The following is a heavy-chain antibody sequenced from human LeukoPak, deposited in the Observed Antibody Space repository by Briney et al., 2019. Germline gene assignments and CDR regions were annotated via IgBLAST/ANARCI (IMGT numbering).Heavy chain of an antibody. D-gene: IGHD4-23*01. CDR1: GGTFGSYV. V-gene: IGHV1-69*13. Sequence: AASVKVSCETSGGTFGSYVISWVRQAPGQGLDWMGGILPIFGTADYAQKFQGRVTITADESTNTAYMGLKSLTSEDTAVYYCARDRGGLDPWGQGTLVTVSS. CDR2: ILPIFGTA. J-gene: IGHJ5*02. CDR3: ARDRGGLDP.